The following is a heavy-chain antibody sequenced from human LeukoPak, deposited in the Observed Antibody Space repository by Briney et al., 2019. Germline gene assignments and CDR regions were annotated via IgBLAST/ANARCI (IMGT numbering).Heavy chain of an antibody. CDR3: AKCSGYPWTFDY. J-gene: IGHJ4*02. Sequence: GGSLTLTCAASGYTFGSYAMSWVRQTPGRGLEWVSSISGDGGATYYPDSVKGRFTISRDNSKSTLYLQMNSLRAEDTAVYYCAKCSGYPWTFDYWGQGTLVTVSS. CDR1: GYTFGSYA. CDR2: ISGDGGAT. D-gene: IGHD3/OR15-3a*01. V-gene: IGHV3-23*01.